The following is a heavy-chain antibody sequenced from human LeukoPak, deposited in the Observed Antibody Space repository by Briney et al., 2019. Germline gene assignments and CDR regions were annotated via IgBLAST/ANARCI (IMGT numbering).Heavy chain of an antibody. CDR1: GGSISSYY. Sequence: SETLSLTCTVSGGSISSYYWSWIRQPPGKGLECIGCIYYSGSTNYNPSLKSRVTISVDTSKNQFPLKLSSVTAADTAVYYCASQHYDFWSGSYDYWGQGTLVTVSS. V-gene: IGHV4-59*08. J-gene: IGHJ4*02. D-gene: IGHD3-3*01. CDR2: IYYSGST. CDR3: ASQHYDFWSGSYDY.